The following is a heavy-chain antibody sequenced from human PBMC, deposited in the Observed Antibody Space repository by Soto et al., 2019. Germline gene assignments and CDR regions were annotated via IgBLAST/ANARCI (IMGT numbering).Heavy chain of an antibody. J-gene: IGHJ5*02. CDR2: ISGSGGST. CDR1: GFTFSSYA. V-gene: IGHV3-23*01. CDR3: ATRGDIVVVVAATDDTTGKRFDP. Sequence: EVQLLESGGGLVQPGGSLRLSCAASGFTFSSYAMSWVRQAPGKGLEWVSAISGSGGSTYYADSVKGRFTISRDNSKNTLYLQMNSLRAEDTAVYYCATRGDIVVVVAATDDTTGKRFDPWGQGTLVTVSS. D-gene: IGHD2-15*01.